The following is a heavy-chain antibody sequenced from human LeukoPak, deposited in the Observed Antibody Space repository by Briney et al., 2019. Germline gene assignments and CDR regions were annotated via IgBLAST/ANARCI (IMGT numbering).Heavy chain of an antibody. J-gene: IGHJ4*02. CDR2: IWYDGSNK. V-gene: IGHV3-33*01. Sequence: GGSLRLSCAASGFTFSSYGMHWVRQAPGKGLEWAAVIWYDGSNKYYADSVKGRFTISRDNSKNTLYLQMNSLRAEDTAVYYCARDTGTGASPSFDYWGQGTLVTVSS. D-gene: IGHD1-14*01. CDR1: GFTFSSYG. CDR3: ARDTGTGASPSFDY.